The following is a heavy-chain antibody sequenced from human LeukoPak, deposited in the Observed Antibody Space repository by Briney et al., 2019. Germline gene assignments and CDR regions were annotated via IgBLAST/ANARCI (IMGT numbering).Heavy chain of an antibody. J-gene: IGHJ4*02. Sequence: GGSLRLSCAASGFAFSTYSMDWLRQAPGKGLAWVSYIRSDSTIIHYADSVKGRFTMSRDNGKNSLYLQMNSLRPEDTAVYYCARNGALGDCSGGSCPLDYWGQGTPVSVSS. D-gene: IGHD2-15*01. CDR2: IRSDSTII. CDR1: GFAFSTYS. V-gene: IGHV3-48*01. CDR3: ARNGALGDCSGGSCPLDY.